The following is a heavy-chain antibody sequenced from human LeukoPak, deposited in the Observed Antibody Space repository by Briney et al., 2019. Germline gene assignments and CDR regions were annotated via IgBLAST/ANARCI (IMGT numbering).Heavy chain of an antibody. V-gene: IGHV3-73*01. CDR2: IRSKANSYAT. CDR3: TRDYGDGFS. Sequence: GGSLTLSCAASGFTFSGSAMHWVRQASGKGLEWVGRIRSKANSYATAYAASVKGRFTISRDDSKNTAYLQMNSLKTEDTAVYYCTRDYGDGFSGGQGTLVTVSS. J-gene: IGHJ4*02. CDR1: GFTFSGSA. D-gene: IGHD4-17*01.